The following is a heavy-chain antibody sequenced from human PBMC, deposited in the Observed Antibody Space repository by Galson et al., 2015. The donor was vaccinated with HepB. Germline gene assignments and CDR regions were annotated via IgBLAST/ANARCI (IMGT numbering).Heavy chain of an antibody. CDR2: ISYDGSNK. V-gene: IGHV3-30-3*01. Sequence: SLRLSCAASGFTFSSYAMHWVRQAPGKGLEWVAVISYDGSNKYYADSVKGRFTISRDNSKNTLYLQMNSLRAEDTAVYYCARDRSLASRGYFDYWGQGTLVTVSS. D-gene: IGHD2-15*01. CDR1: GFTFSSYA. CDR3: ARDRSLASRGYFDY. J-gene: IGHJ4*02.